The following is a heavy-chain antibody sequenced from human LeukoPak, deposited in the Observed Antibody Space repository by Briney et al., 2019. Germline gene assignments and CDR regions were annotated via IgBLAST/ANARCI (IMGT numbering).Heavy chain of an antibody. D-gene: IGHD6-13*01. CDR2: INSDGSST. V-gene: IGHV3-74*01. J-gene: IGHJ4*02. CDR3: ASVQAVWYSTVDY. CDR1: GFTFSNYW. Sequence: PGGSLRLSCAASGFTFSNYWMHWVRQAPGKGLVWVSRINSDGSSTSYADSVKGRFTISRDNAKNTLYLQMNRLRAEDTAVYYCASVQAVWYSTVDYWGQGTLVTVSS.